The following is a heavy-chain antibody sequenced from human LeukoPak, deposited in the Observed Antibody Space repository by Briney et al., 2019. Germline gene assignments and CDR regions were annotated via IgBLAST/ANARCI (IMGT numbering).Heavy chain of an antibody. D-gene: IGHD3-10*01. V-gene: IGHV4-30-2*01. CDR3: ARAGSNGFDY. Sequence: SETLSLTCAVSGGSISSGGYSWSWIRQPPGKGLEWIGYIYHSGSTYYNPSLKSRVTISVDRSKNQFSLKLSSVTAADTAVHYCARAGSNGFDYWGQGTLVTVSS. CDR2: IYHSGST. CDR1: GGSISSGGYS. J-gene: IGHJ4*02.